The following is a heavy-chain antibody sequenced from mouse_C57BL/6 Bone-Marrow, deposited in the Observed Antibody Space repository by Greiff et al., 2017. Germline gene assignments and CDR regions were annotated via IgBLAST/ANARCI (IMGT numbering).Heavy chain of an antibody. V-gene: IGHV1-82*01. D-gene: IGHD1-1*01. CDR3: APYYYGSSYEAMDY. CDR2: IYPGDGDT. J-gene: IGHJ4*01. CDR1: GYAFSSSW. Sequence: VKLQQSGPELVKPGASVKISCKASGYAFSSSWMNWVKQRPGKGLEWIGRIYPGDGDTNYNGKFKGKATLTADKSSSTAYMQLSSLTSEDSAVYFCAPYYYGSSYEAMDYWGQGTSVTVSS.